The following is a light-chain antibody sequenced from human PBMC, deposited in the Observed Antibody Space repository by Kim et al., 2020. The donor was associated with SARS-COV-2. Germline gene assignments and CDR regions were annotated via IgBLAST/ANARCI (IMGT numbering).Light chain of an antibody. J-gene: IGKJ5*01. CDR2: DAS. V-gene: IGKV1D-13*01. CDR1: QGISSA. Sequence: ASVGDRVIITCRTSQGISSAFAWYQQKPGKPPKLLIYDASILESGVPSRFSGSGSGTDFTLTISSLQPEDFATYYCQQFNNYPITFGQGTRLEIK. CDR3: QQFNNYPIT.